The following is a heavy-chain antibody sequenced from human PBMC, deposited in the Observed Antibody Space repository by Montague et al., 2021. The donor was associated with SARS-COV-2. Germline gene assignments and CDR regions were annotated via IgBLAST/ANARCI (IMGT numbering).Heavy chain of an antibody. CDR3: SRGSYRYSHDYYYAMDV. V-gene: IGHV4-31*03. Sequence: TLSLTCIVSGGSISSGCFLWTWVRHLPGKGLEGIGYICYNGGTDYNPSLKSRVNIAVDTSKNKFSLRLSSVTAAATAVYDCSRGSYRYSHDYYYAMDVWGQGNTVIVSS. D-gene: IGHD1-1*01. CDR1: GGSISSGCFL. CDR2: ICYNGGT. J-gene: IGHJ6*02.